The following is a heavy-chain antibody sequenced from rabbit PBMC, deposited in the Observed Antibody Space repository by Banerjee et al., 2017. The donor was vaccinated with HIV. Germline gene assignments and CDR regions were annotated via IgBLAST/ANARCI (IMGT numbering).Heavy chain of an antibody. J-gene: IGHJ4*01. CDR1: GFSFSRSYY. CDR3: ARDAYPNSSGYFSFNL. Sequence: QSLEESGGDLVKPGASLTLTCTASGFSFSRSYYMCWVRQAPGKGLEWIGCINTGDGNTYYASWAKGRFTISKTSSTTVTLQMTSLTAADTATYFCARDAYPNSSGYFSFNLWGPGTLVTVS. D-gene: IGHD1-1*01. V-gene: IGHV1S40*01. CDR2: INTGDGNT.